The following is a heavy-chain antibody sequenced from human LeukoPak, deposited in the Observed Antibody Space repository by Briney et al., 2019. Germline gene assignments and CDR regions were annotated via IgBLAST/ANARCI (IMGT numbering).Heavy chain of an antibody. D-gene: IGHD2-21*02. CDR3: TTGTVVTVASDY. CDR1: GFTFSNAW. Sequence: GGSLRLSCAASGFTFSNAWMSWVRQAPGKGPEWVGRIKSKTDGGTTDYAAPVKGRFTISRDDSKNTLYLQMNSLKTEDTAVYYCTTGTVVTVASDYWGQGTLVTVSS. V-gene: IGHV3-15*01. J-gene: IGHJ4*02. CDR2: IKSKTDGGTT.